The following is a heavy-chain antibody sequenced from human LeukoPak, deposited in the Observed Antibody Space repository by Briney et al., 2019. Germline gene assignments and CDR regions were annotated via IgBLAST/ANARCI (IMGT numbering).Heavy chain of an antibody. V-gene: IGHV4-4*07. Sequence: SETLSLTCTVSGGSISSYYWSWIRQPAGKGLEWIGRIYTSGSTNYNPSLKSRVTMSVDTSKNQFSLKLSSVTAEDTAVYYCAREISDWFDPWAREPWSPSPQ. D-gene: IGHD6-19*01. CDR2: IYTSGST. CDR3: AREISDWFDP. CDR1: GGSISSYY. J-gene: IGHJ5*02.